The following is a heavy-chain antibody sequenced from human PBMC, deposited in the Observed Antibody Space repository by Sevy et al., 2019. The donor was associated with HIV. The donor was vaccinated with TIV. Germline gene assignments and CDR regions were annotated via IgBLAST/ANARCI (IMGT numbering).Heavy chain of an antibody. CDR1: GGSISSYY. CDR3: AGEGHYDYVWGSYRQGGYFDY. CDR2: IYYSGST. D-gene: IGHD3-16*02. V-gene: IGHV4-59*01. Sequence: SETLSLTCTVSGGSISSYYWSWIRQPPGKGLEWIGYIYYSGSTNYNPSPKSRLTITVDTSKNQFSLKLSSVTAADTAVYYCAGEGHYDYVWGSYRQGGYFDYWGQGTLVTVSS. J-gene: IGHJ4*02.